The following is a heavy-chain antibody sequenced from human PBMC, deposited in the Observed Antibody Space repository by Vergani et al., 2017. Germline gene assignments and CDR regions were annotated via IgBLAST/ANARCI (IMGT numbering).Heavy chain of an antibody. D-gene: IGHD3-10*01. V-gene: IGHV5-10-1*01. CDR3: AKGRLLGFGDFVSGMDV. CDR1: GYSFTSYW. J-gene: IGHJ6*02. Sequence: EVQLVQSGAEVKKPGESLRISCKGSGYSFTSYWISWVRQMPGKGLEWMGRIDPSDSYTNYSPSFQGHVTISADKSISTAYLQWSSLKASDTAMYYCAKGRLLGFGDFVSGMDVWGQGTTVTVSS. CDR2: IDPSDSYT.